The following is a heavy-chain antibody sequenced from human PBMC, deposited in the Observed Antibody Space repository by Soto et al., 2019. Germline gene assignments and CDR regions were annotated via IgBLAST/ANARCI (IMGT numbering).Heavy chain of an antibody. J-gene: IGHJ4*02. CDR1: GGSIRSYY. D-gene: IGHD1-26*01. V-gene: IGHV4-59*08. CDR3: ARRWGAAFDY. Sequence: QVQLQESGPGLVKPWETLSLTCTVSGGSIRSYYWSWIRQPPGKGLEWIGYIYYSGSTNYNPSLKSRVTISVDTSNNQFSLKLSSVTAADTAVYYCARRWGAAFDYWGQGTLVTVSS. CDR2: IYYSGST.